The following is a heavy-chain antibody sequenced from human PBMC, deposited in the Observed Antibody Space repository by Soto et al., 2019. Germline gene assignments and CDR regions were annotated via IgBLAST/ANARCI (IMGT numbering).Heavy chain of an antibody. J-gene: IGHJ6*02. V-gene: IGHV3-21*01. CDR3: ARGGIAVVGAMDV. CDR2: ISSSSSYI. CDR1: GFTFSSYS. D-gene: IGHD6-19*01. Sequence: EVQLVESGGGLVKPGGSLRLSCAASGFTFSSYSMNWVRQAPGKGLEWVSSISSSSSYIYYADSVKGRFTISRDNAKNSLYLQMNSLRAEDTAVYYCARGGIAVVGAMDVWGQGTTVTVSS.